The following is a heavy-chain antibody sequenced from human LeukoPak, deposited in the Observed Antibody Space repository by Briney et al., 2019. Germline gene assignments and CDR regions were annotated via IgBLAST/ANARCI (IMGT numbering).Heavy chain of an antibody. V-gene: IGHV1-8*03. D-gene: IGHD6-13*01. Sequence: ASVKVSCKASGYTFNSYDINWVRQAPGQGLEWMGWMNPNSGNTVYAQKFQRRVTITRNTSISTAHMALHTQISAHAAVYFCSRCLSIAAAGNYFDYWGRGTLVSLSS. CDR3: SRCLSIAAAGNYFDY. CDR2: MNPNSGNT. CDR1: GYTFNSYD. J-gene: IGHJ4*02.